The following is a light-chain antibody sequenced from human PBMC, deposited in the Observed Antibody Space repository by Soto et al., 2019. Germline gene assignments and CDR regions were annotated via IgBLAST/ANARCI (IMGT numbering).Light chain of an antibody. CDR2: GAS. CDR3: QQYGSSPLT. CDR1: QSVSSSY. Sequence: EIVLTQSPGTLSLSPGERATLSCRASQSVSSSYLAWYQQKPGQAPRLLIYGASSRATGIPDRFSASGSGTDFTLTISRLEPEDFAVYYCQQYGSSPLTFGGGTKVAIK. J-gene: IGKJ4*01. V-gene: IGKV3-20*01.